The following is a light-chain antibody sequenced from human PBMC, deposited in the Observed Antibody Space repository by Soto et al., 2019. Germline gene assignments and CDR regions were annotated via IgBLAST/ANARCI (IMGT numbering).Light chain of an antibody. CDR1: GRDIGAYNY. Sequence: ALTQPASVSGSPGQSITISCTGSGRDIGAYNYVSWYQQHPGKAPKLIIYEVENRPSGVSNRFSASKSAFTASLTISGLQAEDEADYYCSSYTTSYFYVFGPGTKLTVL. CDR3: SSYTTSYFYV. CDR2: EVE. J-gene: IGLJ1*01. V-gene: IGLV2-14*01.